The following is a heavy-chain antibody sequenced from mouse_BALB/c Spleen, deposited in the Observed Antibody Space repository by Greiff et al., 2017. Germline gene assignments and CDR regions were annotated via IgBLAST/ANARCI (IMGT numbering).Heavy chain of an antibody. CDR3: AMIYYGNYGAMDY. CDR1: GYSITSGYY. Sequence: EVHLVESGPGLVKPSQSLSLTCSVTGYSITSGYYWNWIRQFPGNKLEWMGYISYDGSNNYNPSLKNRISITRDTSKNQFFLKLNSVTTEDTATYYCAMIYYGNYGAMDYWGQGTSVTVSS. J-gene: IGHJ4*01. D-gene: IGHD2-1*01. V-gene: IGHV3-6*02. CDR2: ISYDGSN.